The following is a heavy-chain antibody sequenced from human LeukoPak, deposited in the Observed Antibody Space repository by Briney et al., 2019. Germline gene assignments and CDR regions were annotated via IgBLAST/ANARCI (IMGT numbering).Heavy chain of an antibody. D-gene: IGHD3-22*01. CDR3: AAYYYDSSGYYY. Sequence: QPGGSLRLSCAASGFTFSSYEMNWVRQAPGKGLEWVSYISSSGSTIYYADSVKGRFTITRDNAKNSLYLQMNSLRAEDTAVYYCAAYYYDSSGYYYWGQGTLVTVSS. J-gene: IGHJ4*02. CDR2: ISSSGSTI. V-gene: IGHV3-48*03. CDR1: GFTFSSYE.